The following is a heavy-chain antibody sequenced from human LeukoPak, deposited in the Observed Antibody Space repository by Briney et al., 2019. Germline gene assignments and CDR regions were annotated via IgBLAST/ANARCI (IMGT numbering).Heavy chain of an antibody. CDR3: ARDTAGYSGYDTGTNWFDP. CDR2: ISGYNGNT. V-gene: IGHV1-18*01. Sequence: ASVKVSCKASGYTFTSYGISWVRQAPGQGLEWMGWISGYNGNTDYAHNLQGRVFMTTDTSTSTAYMALRSLRSDDTAVYYCARDTAGYSGYDTGTNWFDPWGQGTLVTVSS. CDR1: GYTFTSYG. J-gene: IGHJ5*02. D-gene: IGHD5-12*01.